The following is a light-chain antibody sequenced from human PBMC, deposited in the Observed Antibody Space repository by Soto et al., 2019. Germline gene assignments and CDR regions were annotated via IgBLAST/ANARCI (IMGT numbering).Light chain of an antibody. J-gene: IGKJ4*01. CDR2: DAS. CDR1: PSVGRS. CDR3: QQRTNWHLT. V-gene: IGKV3-11*01. Sequence: ETVLTQSPATLSLSPGERATLSCRASPSVGRSLAWYQQKPGQAPRRLIYDASNRATGIPARFSGSGSGTDFTLTISSLEPEDFAIYYCQQRTNWHLTFGGGTKVEIK.